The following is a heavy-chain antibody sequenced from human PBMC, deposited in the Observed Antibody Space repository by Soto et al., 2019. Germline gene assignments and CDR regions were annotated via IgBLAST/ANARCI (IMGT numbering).Heavy chain of an antibody. V-gene: IGHV1-3*01. J-gene: IGHJ6*03. D-gene: IGHD3-9*01. Sequence: QVQLVQSGAEVKKPGASVKVSCKASGYTFTSYAMHWVRQAPGQRLEWMGWINAGNGNTKYSQKCQGRVTITRDTSASTAYMELSSLRSEDTAVYYCASGGAIVTGSPPGGYYYYMDVWGKGTTVTVSS. CDR3: ASGGAIVTGSPPGGYYYYMDV. CDR2: INAGNGNT. CDR1: GYTFTSYA.